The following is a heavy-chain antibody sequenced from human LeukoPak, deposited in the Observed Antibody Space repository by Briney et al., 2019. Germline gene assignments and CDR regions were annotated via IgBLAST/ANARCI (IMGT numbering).Heavy chain of an antibody. V-gene: IGHV4-38-2*02. CDR3: ARSAGSFLNWFDP. J-gene: IGHJ5*02. CDR2: IYHSGST. CDR1: GYSISSGYY. D-gene: IGHD1-26*01. Sequence: SETLSLTCTVSGYSISSGYYWGWIRQPPGKGLEWTGSIYHSGSTYYNPSLKSRVTISVDTSKNQFSLKLSSVTAADTAVYYCARSAGSFLNWFDPWGQGTLVTVSS.